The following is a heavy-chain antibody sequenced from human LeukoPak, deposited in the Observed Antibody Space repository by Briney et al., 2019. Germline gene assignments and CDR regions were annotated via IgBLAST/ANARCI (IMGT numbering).Heavy chain of an antibody. CDR1: GGSFSGYY. J-gene: IGHJ4*02. D-gene: IGHD6-19*01. CDR3: VRDENSSGKSYYFDY. CDR2: INHSGST. Sequence: PSETLSLTCAVYGGSFSGYYWSWIRQPPGKGLEWIGEINHSGSTNYNPSLKSRVTMSVDTSKNQFSLKLSSVTAADTAMYYCVRDENSSGKSYYFDYWGQGTLVTVSS. V-gene: IGHV4-34*01.